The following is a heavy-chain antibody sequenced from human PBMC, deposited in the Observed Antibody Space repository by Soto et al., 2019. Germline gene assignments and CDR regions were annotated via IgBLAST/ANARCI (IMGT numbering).Heavy chain of an antibody. CDR3: ARDTPPTDY. V-gene: IGHV1-18*01. CDR2: ISADTTNT. Sequence: QVQLVQSGAEVKKPGASVKVSCKTSGYTFTSYHISWVRQAPGQGLEWMGWISADTTNTNYAQKFQGRVTMTTDTLTSTAYMQLRSLRSDGTAVYYSARDTPPTDYWGQGTLVTVSS. CDR1: GYTFTSYH. J-gene: IGHJ4*02.